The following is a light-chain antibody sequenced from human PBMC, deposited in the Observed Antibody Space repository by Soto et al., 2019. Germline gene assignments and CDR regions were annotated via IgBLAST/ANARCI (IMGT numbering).Light chain of an antibody. J-gene: IGKJ2*01. CDR1: QGISSY. CDR2: AAS. Sequence: AIRMTQSPSSFSASTGDRVTITCRASQGISSYLAWYQQKPGKAPKLLIYAASTLQSGVPSRFSGSGSGTDFTLTISCLQSEDFATYYCLQDYNFPYTFGQGTKLEIK. V-gene: IGKV1-8*01. CDR3: LQDYNFPYT.